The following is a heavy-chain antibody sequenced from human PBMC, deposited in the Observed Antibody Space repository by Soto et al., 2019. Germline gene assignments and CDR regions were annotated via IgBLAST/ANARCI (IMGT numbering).Heavy chain of an antibody. CDR1: GGSISRGDYS. CDR2: IYNSEKN. D-gene: IGHD3-10*01. J-gene: IGHJ4*02. Sequence: SETLSLTCTVSGGSISRGDYSWSWIRQPPGKGLEWIGYIYNSEKNYYNPSLKSRVTISVGTSKKQFSLKLSSVTASDTAVYYCARIPRVTMVRGVKKGFDFWGQGALVTVSS. CDR3: ARIPRVTMVRGVKKGFDF. V-gene: IGHV4-30-4*01.